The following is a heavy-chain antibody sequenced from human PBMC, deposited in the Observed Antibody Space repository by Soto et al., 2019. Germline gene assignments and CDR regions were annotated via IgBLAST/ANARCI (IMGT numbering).Heavy chain of an antibody. CDR3: ARSPPGGYHYYYGMDV. CDR2: IGTAGDT. Sequence: GGTLRLSCAASGFTFSSYDMRWVSQATGKGLEWVSAIGTAGDTYYPGSVKGRFTISRENAKNSLYLQMNSLRAGDTAVYYCARSPPGGYHYYYGMDVWGQGT. J-gene: IGHJ6*02. D-gene: IGHD3-22*01. CDR1: GFTFSSYD. V-gene: IGHV3-13*04.